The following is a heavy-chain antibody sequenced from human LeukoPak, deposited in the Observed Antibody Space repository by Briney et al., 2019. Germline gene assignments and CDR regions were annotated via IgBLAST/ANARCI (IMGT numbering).Heavy chain of an antibody. CDR3: AREDDRLHLGYFDY. J-gene: IGHJ4*02. D-gene: IGHD4-11*01. Sequence: SETLSLTCTVSGGSISSYYWGWIRQPPGEGLEWIGYIYYSGSTNYNPSLKSRVTISVDTSKNQFSLKLSSVTAADTAVYYCAREDDRLHLGYFDYWGQGTLVTVSS. CDR2: IYYSGST. V-gene: IGHV4-59*01. CDR1: GGSISSYY.